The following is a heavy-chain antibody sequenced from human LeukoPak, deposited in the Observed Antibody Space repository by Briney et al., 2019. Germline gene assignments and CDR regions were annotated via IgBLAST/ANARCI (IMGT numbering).Heavy chain of an antibody. J-gene: IGHJ3*02. D-gene: IGHD3-22*01. CDR3: ARVRGQFYYDSSGYNDAFDI. V-gene: IGHV4-31*03. CDR1: GGSISSGGYY. Sequence: PSETLSLTCTVSGGSISSGGYYWSWIRQHPGKGLEWIGYIYYSGSTYYNPSLKSRVTISVDTSKNQFSLKLSSVTAADTAVCYCARVRGQFYYDSSGYNDAFDIWGQGTMVTVSS. CDR2: IYYSGST.